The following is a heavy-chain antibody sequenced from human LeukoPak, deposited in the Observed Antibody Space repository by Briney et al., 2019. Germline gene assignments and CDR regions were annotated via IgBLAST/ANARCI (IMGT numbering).Heavy chain of an antibody. D-gene: IGHD4-17*01. Sequence: GGSLRLSCAASGFTFSSYSMNWVRQAPGKGLEWVSYISSSSSTIYYADSVKGRFTISRDNAKNSLYLQMNSLRAEDTAVYYCARGLGDYGDYIGLGDYYMDVWGKGTTVTVSS. CDR2: ISSSSSTI. J-gene: IGHJ6*03. CDR1: GFTFSSYS. CDR3: ARGLGDYGDYIGLGDYYMDV. V-gene: IGHV3-48*01.